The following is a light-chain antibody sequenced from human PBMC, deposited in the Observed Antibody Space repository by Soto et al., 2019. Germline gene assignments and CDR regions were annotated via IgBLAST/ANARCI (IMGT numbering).Light chain of an antibody. CDR2: AAS. V-gene: IGKV1-27*01. CDR3: QKYNSAPPWT. J-gene: IGKJ1*01. Sequence: DIPMTQSQSSLSASVGDRVTITCRATQDISNYLAWYHQKPGKVPNLLIYAASTLQSGVPSRISGSGSGTDFTLTISSLQPEDVATYYCQKYNSAPPWTFGQGTKVEI. CDR1: QDISNY.